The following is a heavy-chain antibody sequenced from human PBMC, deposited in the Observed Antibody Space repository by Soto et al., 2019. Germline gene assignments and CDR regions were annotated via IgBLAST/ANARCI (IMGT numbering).Heavy chain of an antibody. Sequence: QVQLVESGGGVVQPGRSLRLSCAASGFTFSSYAMHWVRQAPGKGLEWVAVISYDGSNKYYADSVKGRFTISRDNSKNTLYLQMNSLRAEDTVVYYCAREDGSGCYHSWGQGNLVTVSS. V-gene: IGHV3-30-3*01. D-gene: IGHD3-10*01. CDR3: AREDGSGCYHS. CDR1: GFTFSSYA. J-gene: IGHJ4*02. CDR2: ISYDGSNK.